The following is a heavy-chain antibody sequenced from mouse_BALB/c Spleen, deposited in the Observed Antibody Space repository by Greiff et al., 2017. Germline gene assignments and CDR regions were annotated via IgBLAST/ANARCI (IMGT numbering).Heavy chain of an antibody. CDR2: ISSGRSTI. D-gene: IGHD4-1*01. Sequence: EVMLVESGGGLVQPGGSRKLSCAASGFTFSSFGMHWVRQAPEKGLEWVAYISSGRSTIYYADTVKGRFTISRDNPKNTLFLQMTSLRSEDTAMYYCARKGTGINYAMDYWGQGTSVTVSS. CDR1: GFTFSSFG. V-gene: IGHV5-17*02. CDR3: ARKGTGINYAMDY. J-gene: IGHJ4*01.